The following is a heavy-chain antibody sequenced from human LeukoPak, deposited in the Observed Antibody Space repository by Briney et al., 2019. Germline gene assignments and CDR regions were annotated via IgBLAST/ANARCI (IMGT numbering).Heavy chain of an antibody. CDR3: ARRLDD. V-gene: IGHV4-4*08. CDR1: GGSISSYY. CDR2: FYTSGII. Sequence: SETLSLTCTVPGGSISSYYWSWIRQPPGKGLEWIGYFYTSGIINYNPSLTSRVTISVDTSKNQFSLKLTSVTAADTAVYYCARRLDDWGQGTLVTVSS. J-gene: IGHJ4*02.